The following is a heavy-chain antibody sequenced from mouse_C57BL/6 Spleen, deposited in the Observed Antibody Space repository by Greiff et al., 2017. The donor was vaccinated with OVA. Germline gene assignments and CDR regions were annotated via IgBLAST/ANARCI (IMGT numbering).Heavy chain of an antibody. CDR2: ISDGGSYT. Sequence: DVKLVESGGGLVKPGGSLKLSCAASGFTFSSYAMSWVRQTPEKRLEWVATISDGGSYTYYPDNVKGRFTISRDNAKNNLYMQMSHLKSEDTAMYYCARDHWDDWYFDVWGTGTTVTVSS. V-gene: IGHV5-4*01. D-gene: IGHD4-1*01. CDR1: GFTFSSYA. CDR3: ARDHWDDWYFDV. J-gene: IGHJ1*03.